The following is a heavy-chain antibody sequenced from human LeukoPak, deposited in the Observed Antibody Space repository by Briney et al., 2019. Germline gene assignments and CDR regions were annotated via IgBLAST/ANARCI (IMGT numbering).Heavy chain of an antibody. D-gene: IGHD4-17*01. Sequence: ASVKVSCKASGYTFTSYGISWVRHAPGQGLEWMGWISAYNGNTNYAQKLQGRVTMTTDTSRSTAYMELRSLRSDDTAVYYGARGGPYGDYPLEYFDYWGQGTLVTVSS. V-gene: IGHV1-18*01. CDR2: ISAYNGNT. J-gene: IGHJ4*02. CDR3: ARGGPYGDYPLEYFDY. CDR1: GYTFTSYG.